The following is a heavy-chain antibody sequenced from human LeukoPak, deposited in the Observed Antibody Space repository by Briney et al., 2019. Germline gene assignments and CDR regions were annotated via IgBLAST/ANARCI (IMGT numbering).Heavy chain of an antibody. Sequence: GGSLRLSCAASGFTFSSYAMSWVRQAPGKGLEWVAVISYDGSNKYYADSVKGRFTISRDNSKNTLYLQMNSLRAEDTAVYYCAKALQEKGGYSYGYRTYYYYYGMDVWGQGTTVTVSS. D-gene: IGHD5-18*01. J-gene: IGHJ6*02. CDR1: GFTFSSYA. V-gene: IGHV3-30*18. CDR2: ISYDGSNK. CDR3: AKALQEKGGYSYGYRTYYYYYGMDV.